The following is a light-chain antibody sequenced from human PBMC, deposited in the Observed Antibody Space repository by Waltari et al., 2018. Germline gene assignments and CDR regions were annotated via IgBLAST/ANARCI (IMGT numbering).Light chain of an antibody. CDR1: QNIHRY. Sequence: DIQMTQSPSSLSASVGDRVTITCRASQNIHRYLNWFQQKVGEAPKVLLYAASTLESGVPSRFSGSGSGTDFTLTISSLQIEDFATYYCQQSYGAPYTFGP. CDR2: AAS. CDR3: QQSYGAPYT. V-gene: IGKV1-39*01. J-gene: IGKJ3*01.